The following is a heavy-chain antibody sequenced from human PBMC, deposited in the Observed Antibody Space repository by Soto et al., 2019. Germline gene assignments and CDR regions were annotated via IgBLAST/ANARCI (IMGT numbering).Heavy chain of an antibody. D-gene: IGHD3-10*01. J-gene: IGHJ4*02. CDR3: VKDLVRGGYYYGSGSSSDFDY. V-gene: IGHV3-64D*08. CDR1: GFTFSSYA. CDR2: ISSNGGST. Sequence: GGSLRLSCAASGFTFSSYAMHWVRQAPGKGLEYVSAISSNGGSTYYADSVKGRFTISRDNSKNTLYLQMSSLRAEDTAVYYCVKDLVRGGYYYGSGSSSDFDYWGQGTLVTVSS.